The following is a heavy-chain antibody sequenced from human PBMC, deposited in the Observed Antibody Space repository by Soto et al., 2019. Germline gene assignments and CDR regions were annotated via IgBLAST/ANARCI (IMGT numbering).Heavy chain of an antibody. D-gene: IGHD1-26*01. CDR1: GGSFTSYA. CDR2: AIPIFGTA. V-gene: IGHV1-69*01. J-gene: IGHJ4*02. Sequence: QVQLVQSGAEVKKPGSSVKVSCTASGGSFTSYAITWVRQAPGQGLEWMGGAIPIFGTATYAQKFQGRVTITADESTTTAYMELSSLRSEDTAVYYGARVVGATLAYYFYQWVQGILVNVSS. CDR3: ARVVGATLAYYFYQ.